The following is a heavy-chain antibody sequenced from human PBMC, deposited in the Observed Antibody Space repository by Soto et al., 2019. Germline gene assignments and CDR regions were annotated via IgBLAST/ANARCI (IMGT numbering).Heavy chain of an antibody. CDR3: ARGGGVGVAGSAAFDM. CDR2: INPATGAA. Sequence: QLHLVQSGAVVKKPGASVTVSCSASGYPVTAYYMHWVRQAPGRGLEWMGGINPATGAAKYTQTLQGMVTTNSDTSTSTVFMGLRGLTSYDTAVFYCARGGGVGVAGSAAFDMWGQGTVVTVSS. D-gene: IGHD3-3*01. J-gene: IGHJ3*02. CDR1: GYPVTAYY. V-gene: IGHV1-2*01.